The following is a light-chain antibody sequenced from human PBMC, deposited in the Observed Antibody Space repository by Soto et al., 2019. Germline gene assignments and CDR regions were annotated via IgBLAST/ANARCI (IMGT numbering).Light chain of an antibody. CDR2: AAS. CDR3: QQSYSTLSIT. V-gene: IGKV1-39*01. J-gene: IGKJ5*01. CDR1: ETIARH. Sequence: DIQMTQSPSSLSASVGDRITITCRASETIARHLNWYQQKPGKAPNLLIYAASNLQNGVPLRFRGGGSGTDFTLTISNLQPEDFATYYCQQSYSTLSITFGQGTRLEIK.